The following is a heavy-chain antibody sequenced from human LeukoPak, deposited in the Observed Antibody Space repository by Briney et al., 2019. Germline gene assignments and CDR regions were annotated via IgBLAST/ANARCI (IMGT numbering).Heavy chain of an antibody. J-gene: IGHJ3*01. CDR3: ARVLTARSGGYDAFDF. CDR2: IGTAGDT. V-gene: IGHV3-13*01. CDR1: GFTFRNYD. Sequence: GGSLRLSCAASGFTFRNYDMHWVRQATGKGLEWVSAIGTAGDTYYPGSVKGRFTISRENAKNSLYLQINSLRAGDTAVYYCARVLTARSGGYDAFDFWGQGTTVTVSS. D-gene: IGHD6-25*01.